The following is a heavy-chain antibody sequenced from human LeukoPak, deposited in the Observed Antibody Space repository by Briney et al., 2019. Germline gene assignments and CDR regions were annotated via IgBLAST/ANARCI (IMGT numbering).Heavy chain of an antibody. V-gene: IGHV1-69*04. J-gene: IGHJ4*02. D-gene: IGHD3-9*01. CDR3: ARGGGVDILTGFQY. Sequence: SVKVSCKASGGTFTNYAINWGRQAPGQGLEWMGRIIPILDVTNYAQKFQGRVTITADQSTSTAYMELSSLRSEDTAVYYCARGGGVDILTGFQYWGQGTLVTVSS. CDR1: GGTFTNYA. CDR2: IIPILDVT.